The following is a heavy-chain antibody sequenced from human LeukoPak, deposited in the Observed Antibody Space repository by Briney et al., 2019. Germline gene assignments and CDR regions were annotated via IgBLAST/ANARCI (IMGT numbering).Heavy chain of an antibody. Sequence: PGGSLRLSCAASGFTFSSYAMSWVRQAPGKGLEWVSAISGSGGSTYYADSVKGRFTISRDNSKNTLYLQMNSLRAEDTAVYYCARRSWFGELFFDYWGQGTLVTVSS. CDR1: GFTFSSYA. V-gene: IGHV3-23*01. CDR3: ARRSWFGELFFDY. D-gene: IGHD3-10*01. J-gene: IGHJ4*02. CDR2: ISGSGGST.